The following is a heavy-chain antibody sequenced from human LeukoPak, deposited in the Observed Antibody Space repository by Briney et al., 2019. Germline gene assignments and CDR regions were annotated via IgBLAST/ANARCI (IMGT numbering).Heavy chain of an antibody. CDR1: GFTFSSYG. J-gene: IGHJ3*02. D-gene: IGHD3-22*01. V-gene: IGHV3-23*01. Sequence: PGGSLRLSCAASGFTFSSYGMSWVRQAPGRGLEWVSAISGSGGSTYYADSVKGRFTISRDNSKDTLYLQMNSLRAEDTAVYYCAKVSSDGVFDIWGQGTMVTVSS. CDR3: AKVSSDGVFDI. CDR2: ISGSGGST.